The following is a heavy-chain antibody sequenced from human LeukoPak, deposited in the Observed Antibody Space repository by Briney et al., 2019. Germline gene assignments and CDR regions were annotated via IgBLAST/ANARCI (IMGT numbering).Heavy chain of an antibody. CDR2: INSDGSTT. J-gene: IGHJ4*02. D-gene: IGHD3-22*01. Sequence: GGSLRLSCEASGYTFARYWMHWVRQAPGKGLVWVSRINSDGSTTSYADNVKGGFTISRDTAKNTVYMEMNSLRAEDTAVYYCATGNYYDSRGYYTFDHWGQGTLVTVSS. CDR1: GYTFARYW. V-gene: IGHV3-74*01. CDR3: ATGNYYDSRGYYTFDH.